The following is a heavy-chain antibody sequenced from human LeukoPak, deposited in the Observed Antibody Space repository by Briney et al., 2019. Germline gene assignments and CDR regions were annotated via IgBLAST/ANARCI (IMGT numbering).Heavy chain of an antibody. J-gene: IGHJ4*02. CDR1: GFTFSTYS. Sequence: GGSLRLSCAASGFTFSTYSMNWVRQAPGKGLEWVSSISSSSYIYYADSVKGRFTISRDNAKNSLYLQMNGLRAEDTAVYYCARGDGSSGWYLGFDYWGQGTLVTVSS. CDR2: ISSSSYI. CDR3: ARGDGSSGWYLGFDY. V-gene: IGHV3-21*01. D-gene: IGHD6-19*01.